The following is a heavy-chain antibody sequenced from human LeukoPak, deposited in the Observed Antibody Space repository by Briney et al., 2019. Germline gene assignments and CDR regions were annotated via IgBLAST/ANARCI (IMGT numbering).Heavy chain of an antibody. D-gene: IGHD3-22*01. CDR1: GGSISSDY. Sequence: SETLSLTCTVYGGSISSDYWSWLRQRPGKGLEWFGYIYNSGRTNYNPSLKSRITISVDTSKTPFSLNLSSLTAADTAVYYCARGPTDSSGYYYFRTSYYYIDVWGKGTTVTVSS. J-gene: IGHJ6*03. CDR2: IYNSGRT. V-gene: IGHV4-59*08. CDR3: ARGPTDSSGYYYFRTSYYYIDV.